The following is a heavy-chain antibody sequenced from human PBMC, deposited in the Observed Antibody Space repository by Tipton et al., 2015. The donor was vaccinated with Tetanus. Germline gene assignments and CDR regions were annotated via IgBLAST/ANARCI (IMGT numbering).Heavy chain of an antibody. CDR3: ARDERYGDYAY. CDR2: VYYSGST. J-gene: IGHJ4*02. Sequence: LRLSCTVSGGSISGSPYFWNWIRHQPGKGLEWIGYVYYSGSTGYNPSLKSRVTISIDSSKNQFSLKLTSVTAADTAVYYCARDERYGDYAYWGQGALVTVSS. D-gene: IGHD4-17*01. V-gene: IGHV4-31*03. CDR1: GGSISGSPYF.